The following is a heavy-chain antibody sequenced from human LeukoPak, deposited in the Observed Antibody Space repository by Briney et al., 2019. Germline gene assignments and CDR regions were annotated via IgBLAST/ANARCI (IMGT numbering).Heavy chain of an antibody. CDR2: IYSGGST. J-gene: IGHJ4*02. Sequence: PGGSLRLSCAASGFTVSSNYMSWVRQAPGKGLEWVSVIYSGGSTYYADSVKGRFTISRDNAKNTLSMQMTSLRAEDTAVYYCARARSGDFDYWGQGILVTVSS. CDR1: GFTVSSNY. V-gene: IGHV3-66*01. D-gene: IGHD3-16*01. CDR3: ARARSGDFDY.